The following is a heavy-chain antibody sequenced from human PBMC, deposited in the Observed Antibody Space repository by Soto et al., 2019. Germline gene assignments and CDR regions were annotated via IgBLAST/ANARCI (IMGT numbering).Heavy chain of an antibody. CDR1: GFTFSSYW. J-gene: IGHJ4*02. D-gene: IGHD1-26*01. Sequence: GGFLRLSCAASGFTFSSYWMHWVRQGPGKGLVWVSRIDGDGSRTSYADSVKGRFTISRDNAKNTLYLQLNSLTVEETAVYYCARGPPDDGSYYPGHYWGQGTLVTVSS. CDR3: ARGPPDDGSYYPGHY. CDR2: IDGDGSRT. V-gene: IGHV3-74*01.